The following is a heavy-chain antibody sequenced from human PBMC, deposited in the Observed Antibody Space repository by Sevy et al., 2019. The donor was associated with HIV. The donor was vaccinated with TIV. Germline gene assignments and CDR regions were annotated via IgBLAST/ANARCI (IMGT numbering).Heavy chain of an antibody. V-gene: IGHV3-15*01. J-gene: IGHJ4*02. D-gene: IGHD1-26*01. CDR1: GFTFSSYS. Sequence: GGSLRLSCAASGFTFSSYSMNWVRQAPGKGLEWVGRIKSKTDGATRDLAATVKGRIIISRDDSKNTLYLQISNLKIEDTGEYFCAAGVGASDFDYWGQGTLVTVSS. CDR3: AAGVGASDFDY. CDR2: IKSKTDGATR.